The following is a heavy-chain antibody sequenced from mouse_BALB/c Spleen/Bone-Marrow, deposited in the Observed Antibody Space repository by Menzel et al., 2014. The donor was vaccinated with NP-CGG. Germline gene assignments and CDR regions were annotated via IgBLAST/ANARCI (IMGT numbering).Heavy chain of an antibody. D-gene: IGHD4-1*01. Sequence: EVQGVESGGGLVQPGGSLKLSCAASGFTFSSCTMSWVRQTPEKRLEWVAYISNGGGSTYYPDTVKGRFTISRDNAKNTLYLQMGSLKSEDTAMYYCATGTFAYWGQGTLVTVSA. CDR2: ISNGGGST. CDR1: GFTFSSCT. CDR3: ATGTFAY. J-gene: IGHJ3*01. V-gene: IGHV5-12-2*01.